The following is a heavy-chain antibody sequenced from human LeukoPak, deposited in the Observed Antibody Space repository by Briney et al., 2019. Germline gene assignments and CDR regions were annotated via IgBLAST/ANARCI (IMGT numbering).Heavy chain of an antibody. D-gene: IGHD3-9*01. CDR1: GFTFDDYA. CDR3: KQKTAYDILTGYQFDY. CDR2: ISWNSGSI. J-gene: IGHJ4*02. Sequence: GGSLRLSCAASGFTFDDYAMHWVRQAPGKGLEWVSGISWNSGSIGYADSGKGRFTISRDNAKNSLYLQMNSLRAEDTAFFFFKQKTAYDILTGYQFDYWGQGTLVTVSS. V-gene: IGHV3-9*01.